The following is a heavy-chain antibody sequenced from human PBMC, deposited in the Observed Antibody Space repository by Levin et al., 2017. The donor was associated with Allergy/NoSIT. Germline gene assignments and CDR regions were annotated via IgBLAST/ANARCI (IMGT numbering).Heavy chain of an antibody. D-gene: IGHD6-19*01. Sequence: GGSLRLSCAASGFTFSSYAMHWVRQAPGKGLEWVAVISYDGSNKYYADSVKGRFTISRDNSKNTLYLQMNSLRAEDTAVYYCARDMESAGYSSGWYVFSPYGMDVWGQGTTVTVSS. CDR3: ARDMESAGYSSGWYVFSPYGMDV. V-gene: IGHV3-30-3*01. CDR2: ISYDGSNK. CDR1: GFTFSSYA. J-gene: IGHJ6*02.